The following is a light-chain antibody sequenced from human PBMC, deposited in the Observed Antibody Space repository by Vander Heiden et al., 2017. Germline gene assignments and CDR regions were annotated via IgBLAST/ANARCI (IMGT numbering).Light chain of an antibody. CDR1: QSVSSY. V-gene: IGKV3-11*01. CDR3: QQRSNWHT. CDR2: DAS. Sequence: EIVLTQSPATLSLSPGERATLSCRASQSVSSYLAWYQQKPGQAPRLLIYDASNRANGIPARFSGSGSGTDFTLTSSSLEPEDFAVYYCQQRSNWHTFGGGTKVEIK. J-gene: IGKJ4*01.